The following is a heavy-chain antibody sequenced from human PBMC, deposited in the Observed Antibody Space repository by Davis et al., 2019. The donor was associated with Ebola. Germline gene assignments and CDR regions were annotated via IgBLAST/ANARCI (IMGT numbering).Heavy chain of an antibody. CDR2: IYYSGAT. Sequence: PSETLSLTCTVSGGSISSTSYYWGWIRQPPGKGLEWIGSIYYSGATYYNPSLKSPVTISVDTSKNQFSLRLTSVTAADTAVYYCARHGGVYCSGGNCYFSSYYYSGLDVWGQGTTVTVSS. D-gene: IGHD2-15*01. J-gene: IGHJ6*02. CDR3: ARHGGVYCSGGNCYFSSYYYSGLDV. V-gene: IGHV4-39*01. CDR1: GGSISSTSYY.